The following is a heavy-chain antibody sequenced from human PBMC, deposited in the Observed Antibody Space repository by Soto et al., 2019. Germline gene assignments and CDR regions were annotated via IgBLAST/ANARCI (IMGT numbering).Heavy chain of an antibody. CDR3: AEIRRYYYDSSGYPPEYYFDY. J-gene: IGHJ4*02. D-gene: IGHD3-22*01. Sequence: PGGSLRLSCAASGFTFSSYAMSWVRQAPGKGLEWVSAISGSGGSTYYADSVKGRFTISRDNSNNTLYLQMNSLRAEDTAVYYCAEIRRYYYDSSGYPPEYYFDYWGQGTLVTVSS. CDR1: GFTFSSYA. V-gene: IGHV3-23*01. CDR2: ISGSGGST.